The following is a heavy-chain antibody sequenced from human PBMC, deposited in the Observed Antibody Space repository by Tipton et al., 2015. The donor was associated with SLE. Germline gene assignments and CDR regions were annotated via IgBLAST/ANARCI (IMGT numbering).Heavy chain of an antibody. CDR2: INTYSGTT. D-gene: IGHD5-12*01. J-gene: IGHJ4*01. Sequence: QSGAEVKKPGASVKVSCKTSGFTFTSSGISWVRQAPGQGLEWMGWINTYSGTTNYAQQLQGRVTMTTDTSTSTAYMELRSLRSDDTAVYYCARSIVVTTDFDYWRHRTLVTVSA. CDR3: ARSIVVTTDFDY. V-gene: IGHV1-18*01. CDR1: GFTFTSSG.